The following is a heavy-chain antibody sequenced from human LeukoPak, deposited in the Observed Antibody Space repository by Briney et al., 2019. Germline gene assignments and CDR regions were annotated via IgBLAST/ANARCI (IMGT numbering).Heavy chain of an antibody. CDR3: ARDGRYCSSTSCYTGKNNYYYGMDV. Sequence: GGSLRLSCAASGFTFSDYYMSWIRQAPGKGLEWVSYISSSGSTIYYADSVRGRFTISRDNAKNSLCLQMNSLRAEDTAVYYCARDGRYCSSTSCYTGKNNYYYGMDVWGQGTTVTVSS. CDR1: GFTFSDYY. CDR2: ISSSGSTI. D-gene: IGHD2-2*02. V-gene: IGHV3-11*01. J-gene: IGHJ6*02.